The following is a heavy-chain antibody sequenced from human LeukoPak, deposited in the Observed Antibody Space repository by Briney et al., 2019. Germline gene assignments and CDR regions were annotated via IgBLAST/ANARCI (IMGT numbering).Heavy chain of an antibody. V-gene: IGHV4-39*01. Sequence: SETLSLTCTISGASIDSYYWSWIRQPPGKGLEWIGSIYYSGTIYYNPSLQSRVTLSVDTSKNQFSLKVTSMAAADTAVYYCARQLWFGEFRFDLWGQGTLVTVPS. CDR1: GASIDSYY. J-gene: IGHJ4*02. CDR3: ARQLWFGEFRFDL. D-gene: IGHD3-10*01. CDR2: IYYSGTI.